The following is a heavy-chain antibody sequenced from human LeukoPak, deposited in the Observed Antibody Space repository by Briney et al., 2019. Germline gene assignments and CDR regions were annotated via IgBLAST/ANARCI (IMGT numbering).Heavy chain of an antibody. J-gene: IGHJ4*02. V-gene: IGHV3-72*01. CDR3: SRDATGDH. Sequence: GGSLRLSCAVSGFTFSDHYMDWVRQAPGEGLEWVGRSSNRAKSYTTDYAASVKGRFTISRDDSKSTLYLQMNSLETEDTAVYYCSRDATGDHWGQGTLVSVSS. CDR1: GFTFSDHY. CDR2: SSNRAKSYTT.